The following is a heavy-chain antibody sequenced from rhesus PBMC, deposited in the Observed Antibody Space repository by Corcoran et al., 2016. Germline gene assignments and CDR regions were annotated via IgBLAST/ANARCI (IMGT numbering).Heavy chain of an antibody. J-gene: IGHJ4*01. CDR2: IDSSGST. D-gene: IGHD5-24*01. CDR3: ARQGPYGGYSFDY. CDR1: GGSISSTS. Sequence: QVQLQESGPGLVKPSETLSLTCAVSGGSISSTSCRWIRQAPGKGLEWIGRIDSSGSTYYNPSLKSRVTLSVDTSKNQFSLKLSSVTAADTAVYYCARQGPYGGYSFDYWGQGVLVTVSS. V-gene: IGHV4S11*01.